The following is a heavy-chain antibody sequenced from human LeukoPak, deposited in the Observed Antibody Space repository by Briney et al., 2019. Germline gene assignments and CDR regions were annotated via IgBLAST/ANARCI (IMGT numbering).Heavy chain of an antibody. CDR3: ARTQEYYDLWSGMN. CDR1: GFTFSDYY. Sequence: KPGGSVRLSCAATGFTFSDYYMSWLRQAPGKGLEWISYISSSGSADYYADSVQGRFTVSRDNAKSSLYLQMNSLRAEDTAVYYCARTQEYYDLWSGMNWGQGTLVTVSS. V-gene: IGHV3-11*04. CDR2: ISSSGSAD. J-gene: IGHJ4*02. D-gene: IGHD3-3*01.